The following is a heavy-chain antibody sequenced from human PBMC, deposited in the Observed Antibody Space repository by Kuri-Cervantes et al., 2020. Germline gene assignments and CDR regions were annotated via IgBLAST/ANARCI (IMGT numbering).Heavy chain of an antibody. D-gene: IGHD2-15*01. CDR1: GFTFSSYS. J-gene: IGHJ4*02. CDR2: ISGSGGST. Sequence: GESLKISCAASGFTFSSYSMSWVRQAPGKGLEWVSAISGSGGSTYYADSVKGRFTISRDNSKNTLYLQMNSLRAEDTAVYYCAKALRSGGSFPAKSAVDYRGQGTLVTVSS. CDR3: AKALRSGGSFPAKSAVDY. V-gene: IGHV3-23*01.